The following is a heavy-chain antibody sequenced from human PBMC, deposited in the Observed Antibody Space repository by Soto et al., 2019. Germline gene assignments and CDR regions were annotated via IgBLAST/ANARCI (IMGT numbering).Heavy chain of an antibody. V-gene: IGHV1-18*01. Sequence: QVQLVQSGAEVKKPGASVKVSCKASDYTFTSYGISWVRQAPGQGLEWMGWISAYNGNTNYAQKLQGRVTMTTDTSTCTAHMELRSLRSDDTAVYYCARDVYSGSHPGTRDYWGQGTLVTVSS. CDR2: ISAYNGNT. D-gene: IGHD1-26*01. CDR3: ARDVYSGSHPGTRDY. CDR1: DYTFTSYG. J-gene: IGHJ4*02.